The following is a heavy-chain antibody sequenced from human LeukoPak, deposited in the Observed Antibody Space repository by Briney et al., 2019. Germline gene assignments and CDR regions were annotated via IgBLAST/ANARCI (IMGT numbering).Heavy chain of an antibody. CDR1: GGTFSSYA. V-gene: IGHV1-69*13. J-gene: IGHJ6*04. D-gene: IGHD2-15*01. CDR3: ASATLRCSGGSCYEMDV. CDR2: IIPIFGTA. Sequence: SVKVSCKASGGTFSSYAISWVRQAPGQGLEWMGGIIPIFGTANYAQKFQGRVTITADESTSTAYMELSSLRSEDTAVYYCASATLRCSGGSCYEMDVWGKGTTVTVSS.